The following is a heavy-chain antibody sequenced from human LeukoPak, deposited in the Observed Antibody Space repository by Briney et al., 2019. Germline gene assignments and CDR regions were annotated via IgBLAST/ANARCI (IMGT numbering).Heavy chain of an antibody. V-gene: IGHV3-30-3*01. CDR3: ARAEPYGSGSPYYYYYGMDV. Sequence: GRSLRLSCAASGFTFSSYAMHWVRQAPGKGLEWVAVISYDGSNKYYADSVKGRFTISRDNSKNTLYLQMNSLRAEDTAVYYCARAEPYGSGSPYYYYYGMDVWGQGTTVTVSS. D-gene: IGHD3-10*01. J-gene: IGHJ6*02. CDR2: ISYDGSNK. CDR1: GFTFSSYA.